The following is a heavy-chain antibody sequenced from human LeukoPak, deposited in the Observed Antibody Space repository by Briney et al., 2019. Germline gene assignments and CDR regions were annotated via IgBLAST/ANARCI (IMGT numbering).Heavy chain of an antibody. J-gene: IGHJ4*02. V-gene: IGHV4-34*01. D-gene: IGHD3-22*01. CDR3: AREDDSRGNTFYY. CDR1: GGSFSGYY. Sequence: TSETLSLTCAVYGGSFSGYYWSWIRQPPGKGLEWVGDINRSGSTNYNPSRKSRVTISVDKYKNQFSLKLSSATAADTAVYYCAREDDSRGNTFYYWGQETLVTVSS. CDR2: INRSGST.